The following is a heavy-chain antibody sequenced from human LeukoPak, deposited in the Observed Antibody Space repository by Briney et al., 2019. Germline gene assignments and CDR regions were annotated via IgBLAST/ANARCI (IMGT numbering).Heavy chain of an antibody. J-gene: IGHJ3*02. D-gene: IGHD1-26*01. V-gene: IGHV5-51*01. CDR2: IYPGDSDT. CDR1: GYRFTSYW. CDR3: ARRRGRYSGDAFDI. Sequence: RGESLKISCKCSGYRFTSYWIGWVRQMPGKGLEWMGFIYPGDSDTRYSPSFQGQVTISADKSMSTAYLQWSSLKASDTAMYYCARRRGRYSGDAFDIWGQGTMVTVSS.